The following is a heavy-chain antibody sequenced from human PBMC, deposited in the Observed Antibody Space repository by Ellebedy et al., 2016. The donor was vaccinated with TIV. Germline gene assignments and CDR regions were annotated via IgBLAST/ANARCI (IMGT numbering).Heavy chain of an antibody. CDR2: IYYSGST. CDR3: ARFRSGIVVAPAHYGMDV. CDR1: GGSISRDC. J-gene: IGHJ6*02. Sequence: SETLSLXXTVSGGSISRDCWSWIRQSPGKGLAWIGYIYYSGSTNYNPSLKSRVTISVDTSKNQFSLRLSSVTAADTAVYYCARFRSGIVVAPAHYGMDVWGQGTTVTVSS. D-gene: IGHD2-2*01. V-gene: IGHV4-59*08.